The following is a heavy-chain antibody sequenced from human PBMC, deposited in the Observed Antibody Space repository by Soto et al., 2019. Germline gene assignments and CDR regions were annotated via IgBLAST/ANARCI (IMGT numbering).Heavy chain of an antibody. J-gene: IGHJ6*02. CDR3: PRSRTAVAGKVDYYYYGMDV. CDR1: GGTFSSYA. Sequence: QVQLVQSGAEVKKPGSSVKVSCKASGGTFSSYAISWVRQAPGQGLEWMGGIIPIFGTANYAQKFQGRVTITADESKSTVYIELSRLTAEDTAVNYCPRSRTAVAGKVDYYYYGMDVWGQGTTVTVSS. V-gene: IGHV1-69*01. D-gene: IGHD6-19*01. CDR2: IIPIFGTA.